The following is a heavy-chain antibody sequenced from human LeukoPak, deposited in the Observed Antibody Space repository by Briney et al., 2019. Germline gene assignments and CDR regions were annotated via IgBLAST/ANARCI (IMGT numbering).Heavy chain of an antibody. D-gene: IGHD3-16*02. CDR2: IKKDGSEK. J-gene: IGHJ4*02. Sequence: GGSLRLSCAASGFTFSSYWMSWVRQAPGKGLEWVANIKKDGSEKYYVDSVKGRFTISRDNSKNTLYLQMNSLRAEDTAVYYCARELSHFDYWGQGTLVTVSS. CDR1: GFTFSSYW. CDR3: ARELSHFDY. V-gene: IGHV3-7*01.